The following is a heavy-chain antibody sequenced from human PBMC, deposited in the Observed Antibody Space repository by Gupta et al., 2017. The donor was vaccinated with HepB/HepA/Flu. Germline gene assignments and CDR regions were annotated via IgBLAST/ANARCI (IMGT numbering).Heavy chain of an antibody. Sequence: QVQLVESGGGVVQPGRSLRLSCAASGFTFSSYGMHWVRQAPGKGLEGVAVISYDGSNKYYADSVKGRFTISRDNSKNTLYLQMNSLRAEDTAVYYCAKDSDAGPQIWYGEPNYYYYGMDVWGQGTTVTVSS. V-gene: IGHV3-30*18. CDR3: AKDSDAGPQIWYGEPNYYYYGMDV. J-gene: IGHJ6*02. D-gene: IGHD1-14*01. CDR1: GFTFSSYG. CDR2: ISYDGSNK.